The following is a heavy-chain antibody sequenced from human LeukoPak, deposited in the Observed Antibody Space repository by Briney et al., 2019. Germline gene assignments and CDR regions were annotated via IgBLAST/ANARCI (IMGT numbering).Heavy chain of an antibody. CDR3: AKDRGRAGIAAAGDAY. J-gene: IGHJ4*02. D-gene: IGHD6-13*01. Sequence: GGSLRLSCAASGFTFSSYAMSWVRQAPGKGLEWVSAISGSGGSTYYADSVKGRFTISRDNSKNTLYLQMNSLRAEDTAAYYCAKDRGRAGIAAAGDAYWGQGTLVTVSS. V-gene: IGHV3-23*01. CDR2: ISGSGGST. CDR1: GFTFSSYA.